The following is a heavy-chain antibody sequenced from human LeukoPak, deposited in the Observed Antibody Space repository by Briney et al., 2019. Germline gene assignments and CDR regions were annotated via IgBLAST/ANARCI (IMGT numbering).Heavy chain of an antibody. Sequence: GESLKISCAASGFTFSSYAMSGVRQAPGKGLEWVSAISGSGGSTYYADSVKGRFTISRDNSKNTLYLQMNSLRAEDTAVYYCAKVGYCSSTSCYWRGTYYFDYWGQGTLVTVSS. V-gene: IGHV3-23*01. J-gene: IGHJ4*02. D-gene: IGHD2-2*01. CDR1: GFTFSSYA. CDR3: AKVGYCSSTSCYWRGTYYFDY. CDR2: ISGSGGST.